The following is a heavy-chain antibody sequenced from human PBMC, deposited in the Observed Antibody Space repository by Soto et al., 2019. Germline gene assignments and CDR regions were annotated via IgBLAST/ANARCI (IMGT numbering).Heavy chain of an antibody. Sequence: SCAASGFTFSNYGMHWVRQTPGKGLEWVALILYDGSNKYYADSMKGRFTISRDNSKNTLYLQVSSLRAEDTAVYYCAKSRDAYNFYFYYGMDVWGQGTSVTVSS. CDR2: ILYDGSNK. CDR3: AKSRDAYNFYFYYGMDV. CDR1: GFTFSNYG. D-gene: IGHD1-1*01. V-gene: IGHV3-30*18. J-gene: IGHJ6*02.